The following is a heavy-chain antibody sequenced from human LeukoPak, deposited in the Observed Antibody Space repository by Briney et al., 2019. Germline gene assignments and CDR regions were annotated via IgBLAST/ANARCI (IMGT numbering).Heavy chain of an antibody. Sequence: PGGSLRLSCAASGFTSSSYGMHWVRQAPGKGLEWVAIISYDGGNKYHADSVQGRFTISRDNSKNTLYLQMNSLRTEDTAVYYCAKALYSGSWYGDYWGQGTLVTVSS. CDR1: GFTSSSYG. J-gene: IGHJ4*02. CDR3: AKALYSGSWYGDY. CDR2: ISYDGGNK. D-gene: IGHD6-13*01. V-gene: IGHV3-30*18.